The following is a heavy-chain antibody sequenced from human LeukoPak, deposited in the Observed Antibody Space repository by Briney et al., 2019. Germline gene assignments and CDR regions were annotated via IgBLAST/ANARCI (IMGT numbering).Heavy chain of an antibody. CDR3: AGTDLYWYFDL. Sequence: SETLSLTCAVYGGSFSGYYWSWIRQPPGKGLEWIGEINHSGSTNYNPSLKSRVTISVDTSKNQFSLKLSSVTAADTAVYYCAGTDLYWYFDLWGRGTLVTVSS. CDR1: GGSFSGYY. V-gene: IGHV4-34*01. J-gene: IGHJ2*01. CDR2: INHSGST.